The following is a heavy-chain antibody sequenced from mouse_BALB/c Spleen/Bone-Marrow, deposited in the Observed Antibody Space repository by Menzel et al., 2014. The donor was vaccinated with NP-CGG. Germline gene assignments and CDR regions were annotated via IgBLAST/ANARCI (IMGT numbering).Heavy chain of an antibody. J-gene: IGHJ2*01. D-gene: IGHD2-4*01. Sequence: EVKLVESGGGLVKPGGSLKLSCAASGFTFSSYSMSWVRQTPEKRLEWVATIGSGGHYTYYPDSVKGRFTIARDNAKNTLYLQMSSLKSEDTAMYYCSKDGGYDYSYYFDYWGQGTTLTVSS. CDR1: GFTFSSYS. CDR2: IGSGGHYT. CDR3: SKDGGYDYSYYFDY. V-gene: IGHV5-6-4*01.